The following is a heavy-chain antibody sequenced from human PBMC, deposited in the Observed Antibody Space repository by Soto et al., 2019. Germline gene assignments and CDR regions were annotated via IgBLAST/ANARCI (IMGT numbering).Heavy chain of an antibody. J-gene: IGHJ3*02. CDR2: IYQSGST. Sequence: QMHLQESGSGLVKPSQTLSLTCAVSGGSLSSSAYSWSWIPQPPGKGLEWIGFIYQSGSTYYNPSLRRRVTMSLDRAKNQFSLKLSSVTAADTAVYYCARELLFYDSDGFSWDDAFDIWGQGTMVTVSS. CDR3: ARELLFYDSDGFSWDDAFDI. CDR1: GGSLSSSAYS. V-gene: IGHV4-30-2*01. D-gene: IGHD3-22*01.